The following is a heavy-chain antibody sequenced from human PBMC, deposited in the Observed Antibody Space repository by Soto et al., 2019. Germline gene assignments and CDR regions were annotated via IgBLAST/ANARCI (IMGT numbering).Heavy chain of an antibody. CDR2: IYHSGST. CDR1: GYSISSGYY. D-gene: IGHD3-10*01. V-gene: IGHV4-38-2*01. Sequence: SETLSLTCAVSGYSISSGYYWGWIRQPQGKGLEWIGSIYHSGSTYYNPSLKSRVTISVDTSKNQFYLKLSSVTAADTAVYYCATLVYYYGSAPSDWGQGTLVTVSS. CDR3: ATLVYYYGSAPSD. J-gene: IGHJ4*02.